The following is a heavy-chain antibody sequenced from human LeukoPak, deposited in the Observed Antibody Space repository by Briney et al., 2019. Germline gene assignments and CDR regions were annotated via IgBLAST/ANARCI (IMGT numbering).Heavy chain of an antibody. D-gene: IGHD3-10*01. Sequence: ASVKVSCKASGYTFTSYGISWVRQAPGQGLEWMGWISAYNGNTNYAQKLQGRVTVTTDTSTSTAYMELRSLRSDDTAVYYCAKDARASYYGSGSPVDYFDYWGQGTLVTVSS. V-gene: IGHV1-18*01. CDR1: GYTFTSYG. CDR2: ISAYNGNT. J-gene: IGHJ4*02. CDR3: AKDARASYYGSGSPVDYFDY.